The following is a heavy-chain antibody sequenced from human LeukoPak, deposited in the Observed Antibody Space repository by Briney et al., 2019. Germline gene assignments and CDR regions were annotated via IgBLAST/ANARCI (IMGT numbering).Heavy chain of an antibody. CDR1: GGTFSSYA. V-gene: IGHV1-69*05. Sequence: SVTVCCNAAGGTFSSYAISWVRQAPGQGLEWMGGIIPIFGTANYAQKFQGRVTITTDESTSTAYMELSSLRSEDTAVYYCARSLAGYCSSTSCYPFDYWGQGTLVTVSS. CDR3: ARSLAGYCSSTSCYPFDY. D-gene: IGHD2-2*01. J-gene: IGHJ4*02. CDR2: IIPIFGTA.